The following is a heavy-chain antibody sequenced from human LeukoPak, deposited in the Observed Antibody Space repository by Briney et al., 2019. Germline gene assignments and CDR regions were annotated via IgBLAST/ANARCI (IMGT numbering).Heavy chain of an antibody. CDR3: ARSQGYSGYDFNYFDY. Sequence: PGGSLRLSCAASGFTFSSYRMNWVRQAPGKGLEWVSYISSSSSTIYYADSVKGRFTISRDNAKNSLYLQMNSLRAEDTAVYYCARSQGYSGYDFNYFDYWGQGTLVTVSS. J-gene: IGHJ4*02. CDR1: GFTFSSYR. D-gene: IGHD5-12*01. V-gene: IGHV3-48*01. CDR2: ISSSSSTI.